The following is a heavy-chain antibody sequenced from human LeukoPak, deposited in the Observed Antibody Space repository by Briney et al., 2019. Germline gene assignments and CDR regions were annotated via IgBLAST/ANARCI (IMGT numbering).Heavy chain of an antibody. V-gene: IGHV4-30-4*01. Sequence: PSETLSLTCTVSGGSISSGDYYWSWIRQPPGKGLEWIGYIYYSGSTYYNPSLKSRVTISVDTSKNQFSLKLSSVTAADTAVYYRARDPVTTLGGGAFDIWGQGTMVTVSS. J-gene: IGHJ3*02. CDR1: GGSISSGDYY. D-gene: IGHD3-16*01. CDR2: IYYSGST. CDR3: ARDPVTTLGGGAFDI.